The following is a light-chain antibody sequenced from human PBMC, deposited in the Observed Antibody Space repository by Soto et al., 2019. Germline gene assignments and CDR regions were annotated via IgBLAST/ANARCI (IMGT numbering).Light chain of an antibody. J-gene: IGKJ4*01. Sequence: IQLTQSPSSLSASVGDRVTITCRASQSISSYLNWYQQKPGKAPKLLIYAASSLQSGVPSRFSGSGSGTDFTLTISSLQPEDFATYYCQQSYSTPLTFGGGTKADIK. CDR1: QSISSY. V-gene: IGKV1-39*01. CDR2: AAS. CDR3: QQSYSTPLT.